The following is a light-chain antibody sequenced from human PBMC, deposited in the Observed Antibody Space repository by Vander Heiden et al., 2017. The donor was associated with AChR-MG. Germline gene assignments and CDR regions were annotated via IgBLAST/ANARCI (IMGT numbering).Light chain of an antibody. CDR1: SSNIGSNT. CDR2: SNN. Sequence: QSVLTQPPSASGTPGQPVTIPCSGSSSNIGSNTVNWYQQLPGTAPKLLIYSNNQRPSGVPDRFSGSKSGTSASLAISGLQSEDEADYDCAAWDDSLNGVVFGGGTKLTVL. J-gene: IGLJ2*01. V-gene: IGLV1-44*01. CDR3: AAWDDSLNGVV.